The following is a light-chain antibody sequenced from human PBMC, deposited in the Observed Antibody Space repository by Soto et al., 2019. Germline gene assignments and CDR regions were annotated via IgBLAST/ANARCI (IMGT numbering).Light chain of an antibody. J-gene: IGKJ1*01. V-gene: IGKV2-30*01. CDR2: KVS. CDR1: RSLLYSDGNTY. Sequence: DVVMTQSPLSLPVTLGQPASISCRSSRSLLYSDGNTYLNWFQQRPGQPPRRLIYKVSNRDSGVPDRFSGSGSPTDFTLKISRVEAEDVGVYYCMQGVYWPPGRAFGQVTKVEIK. CDR3: MQGVYWPPGRA.